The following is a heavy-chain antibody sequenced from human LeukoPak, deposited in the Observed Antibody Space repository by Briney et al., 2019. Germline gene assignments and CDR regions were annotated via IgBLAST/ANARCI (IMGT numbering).Heavy chain of an antibody. Sequence: GASVKVSCKASGYTFTSYGISWVRQAPGQGLEWMGWISAYNGNTNYAQKLQGRVTMTTDTSTSTAYMELRSLRSDDTAVYYCAREDGYNKGDHYYYYYMDVWGKGTTVTVSS. CDR2: ISAYNGNT. V-gene: IGHV1-18*01. J-gene: IGHJ6*03. D-gene: IGHD5-24*01. CDR1: GYTFTSYG. CDR3: AREDGYNKGDHYYYYYMDV.